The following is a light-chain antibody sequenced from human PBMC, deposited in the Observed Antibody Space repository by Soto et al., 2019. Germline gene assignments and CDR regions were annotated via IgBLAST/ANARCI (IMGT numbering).Light chain of an antibody. CDR3: QQYGSSPIT. CDR2: RAS. V-gene: IGKV3-20*01. Sequence: EIVLSQNPGTPSLSLGQRATLSCGGSKSVSRRYLGWYQQKPGKAPRLXMYRASSRATGIPERFSGSGSGTDFTLTISRPAPEDCAFYYCQQYGSSPITFGQGTRLEIK. CDR1: KSVSRRY. J-gene: IGKJ5*01.